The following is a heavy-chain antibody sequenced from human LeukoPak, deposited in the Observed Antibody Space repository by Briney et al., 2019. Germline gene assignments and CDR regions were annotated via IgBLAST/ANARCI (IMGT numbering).Heavy chain of an antibody. CDR1: AGSFGGYY. D-gene: IGHD2-2*01. J-gene: IGHJ6*02. V-gene: IGHV4-34*01. CDR2: INHSGSN. Sequence: SESLSLTCALYAGSFGGYYCSWIRQPPGTGLEWIGEINHSGSNNYNPSLKTRVTISVDTSKNQFSLKLSSGTAADTAVYYCATLVVPAATVYYGMDVWGQGTTVTVSS. CDR3: ATLVVPAATVYYGMDV.